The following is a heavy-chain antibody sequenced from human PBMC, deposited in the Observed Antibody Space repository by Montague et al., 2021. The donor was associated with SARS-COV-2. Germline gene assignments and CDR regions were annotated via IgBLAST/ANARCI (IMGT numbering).Heavy chain of an antibody. D-gene: IGHD4-23*01. CDR1: GGSVSSRSYY. Sequence: SETLSLTCTVSGGSVSSRSYYWGWIRQPPGKGLEWIGCIYYSGSTHYNPSLKSRVTISVDTSKNQFSLKLSSVTAADTAVYYCARRGDYGGPRFDYWGQGTLVSVSS. CDR2: IYYSGST. V-gene: IGHV4-39*01. CDR3: ARRGDYGGPRFDY. J-gene: IGHJ4*02.